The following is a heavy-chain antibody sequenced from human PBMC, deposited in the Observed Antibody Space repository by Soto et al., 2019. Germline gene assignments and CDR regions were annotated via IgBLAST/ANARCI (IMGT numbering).Heavy chain of an antibody. CDR2: ISSSSSYI. Sequence: PGGSLRLSCAASGFTFSSYSMNWVRQAPGKGLEWVSSISSSSSYIYYADSVKGRFTISRDNAKNSLYLQMNSLRAEDTAVYYCAGGFYDSSGYLSRWGQGTLVTVSS. J-gene: IGHJ4*02. V-gene: IGHV3-21*01. CDR3: AGGFYDSSGYLSR. CDR1: GFTFSSYS. D-gene: IGHD3-22*01.